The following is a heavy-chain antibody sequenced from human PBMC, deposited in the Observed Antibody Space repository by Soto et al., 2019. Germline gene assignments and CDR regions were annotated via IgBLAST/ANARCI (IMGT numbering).Heavy chain of an antibody. Sequence: QVHLVESGGGLVKPGGSLRLSCATSGFPVSDYYMSWIRQAPGKGLEWLSHISPKSTYTNYADSVKGRFTISRDNTKSSLFLQMNSLGVEDTAVYYRARGGGGGLFEHWGQGVLVTVSS. J-gene: IGHJ4*02. CDR3: ARGGGGGLFEH. CDR2: ISPKSTYT. V-gene: IGHV3-11*06. CDR1: GFPVSDYY. D-gene: IGHD2-21*01.